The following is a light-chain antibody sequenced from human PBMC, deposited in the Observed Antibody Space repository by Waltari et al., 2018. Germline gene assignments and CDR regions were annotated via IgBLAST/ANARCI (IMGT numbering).Light chain of an antibody. CDR2: DVN. CDR3: ASYTSSSTYMV. J-gene: IGLJ2*01. CDR1: SSDVGRYKF. V-gene: IGLV2-14*03. Sequence: QSALTQPASVSGSPGQSITVSCTGTSSDVGRYKFVSWYQHHPGKAPKLMIYDVNKRPSGVSDRFSGSMFGNTASLTISGLQAEDEADYYCASYTSSSTYMVFGGGTNLTVL.